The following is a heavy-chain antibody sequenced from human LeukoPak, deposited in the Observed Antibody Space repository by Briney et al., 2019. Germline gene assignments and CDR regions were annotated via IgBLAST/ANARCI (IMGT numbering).Heavy chain of an antibody. CDR3: AELGITMIGGV. Sequence: GGSLRLSCAASGIIFSNYWMHWVRQAPGKGLVWVSRINRDGSSTSYADSVKGRFTISRDNAKNTLYLQMNSLRAEDTAVYYCAELGITMIGGVWGKGTAVTISS. CDR2: INRDGSST. CDR1: GIIFSNYW. D-gene: IGHD3-10*02. V-gene: IGHV3-74*01. J-gene: IGHJ6*04.